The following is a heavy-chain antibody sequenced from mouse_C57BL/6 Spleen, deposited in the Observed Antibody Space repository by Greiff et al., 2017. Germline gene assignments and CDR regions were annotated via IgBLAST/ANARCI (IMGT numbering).Heavy chain of an antibody. D-gene: IGHD4-1*01. CDR3: ARYLGRESDY. V-gene: IGHV1-55*01. Sequence: QVQLQQPGAELVKPGASVKMSCKASGYTFTGYWITWVKQRPGQGLEWIGDIYPGSGGTNYNEKFKSKATLTVDTSSSTAYMQLSSLTSEASAVYYCARYLGRESDYWGQGTTLTVSS. CDR2: IYPGSGGT. CDR1: GYTFTGYW. J-gene: IGHJ2*01.